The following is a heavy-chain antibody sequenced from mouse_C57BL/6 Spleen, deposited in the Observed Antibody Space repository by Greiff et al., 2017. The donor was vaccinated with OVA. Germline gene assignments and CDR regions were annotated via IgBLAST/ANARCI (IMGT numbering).Heavy chain of an antibody. D-gene: IGHD2-4*01. J-gene: IGHJ4*01. CDR3: ARQDYDYDRVYAMDY. Sequence: QVQLQQPGAELVRPGSSVKLSCKASGYTFTSYWMHWVKQRPIQGLEWIGNIDPSDSETHYNQKFKDKATLTVDKSSSTAYMQLSSLTSEDSAVYYCARQDYDYDRVYAMDYWGQGTSVTVSS. CDR1: GYTFTSYW. CDR2: IDPSDSET. V-gene: IGHV1-52*01.